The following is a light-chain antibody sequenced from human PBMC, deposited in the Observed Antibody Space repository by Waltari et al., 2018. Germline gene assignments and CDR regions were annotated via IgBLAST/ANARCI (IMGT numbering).Light chain of an antibody. CDR2: KVS. CDR3: MQTTHSPRT. J-gene: IGKJ1*01. CDR1: QSVGHIDGNTY. Sequence: DVVMTQSPLSLSVSLGQPASISCRSSQSVGHIDGNTYLNWFRQRPGQSPRRLIYKVSRRESGVPDRFSGSGSGTDFTLKISRVEAEDVGVYYCMQTTHSPRTFGQGTKVEI. V-gene: IGKV2-30*02.